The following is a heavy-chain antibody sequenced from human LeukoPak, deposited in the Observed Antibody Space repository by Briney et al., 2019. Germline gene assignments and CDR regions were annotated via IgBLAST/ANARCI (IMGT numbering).Heavy chain of an antibody. V-gene: IGHV1-46*01. CDR2: INPSGGST. J-gene: IGHJ4*02. CDR3: ARDGVATGPDY. CDR1: GYTFTSYA. Sequence: GASVKVSCKASGYTFTSYAMHWVRQAPGQGLEWMGIINPSGGSTSYAQKFQGRVTMTRDTSTSTVYMELSSLRSEDTAVYYCARDGVATGPDYWGQGTLVTVSS. D-gene: IGHD5-12*01.